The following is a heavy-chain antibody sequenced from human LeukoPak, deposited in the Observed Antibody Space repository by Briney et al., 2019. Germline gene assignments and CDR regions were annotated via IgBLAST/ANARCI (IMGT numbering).Heavy chain of an antibody. CDR1: GYTITGYY. Sequence: ASVKVSCKASGYTITGYYMHWVRQAPGQGLEWMGWINPNSGGTNYAQKFQGRVTMTRDTSISTAYMELSRLRSDDTAVYYCAREHPNCSGGSCYPDYWGQGTLVTVSS. V-gene: IGHV1-2*02. CDR3: AREHPNCSGGSCYPDY. J-gene: IGHJ4*02. D-gene: IGHD2-15*01. CDR2: INPNSGGT.